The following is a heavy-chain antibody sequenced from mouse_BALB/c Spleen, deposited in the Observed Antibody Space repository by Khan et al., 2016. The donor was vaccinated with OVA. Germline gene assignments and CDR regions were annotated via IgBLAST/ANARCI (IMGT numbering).Heavy chain of an antibody. CDR2: ISYSGST. J-gene: IGHJ1*01. Sequence: VQLQQSGPGLVKPSQSLSLTCTVTGYSITSDYAWNWIRQFPGNKLEWMGYISYSGSTSYNPSLKSRISITRDTSKNQFFLQLNSVTTGDTATYYCARRAYYANLYFDVWGAGTTVTVSS. CDR3: ARRAYYANLYFDV. D-gene: IGHD1-1*02. CDR1: GYSITSDYA. V-gene: IGHV3-2*02.